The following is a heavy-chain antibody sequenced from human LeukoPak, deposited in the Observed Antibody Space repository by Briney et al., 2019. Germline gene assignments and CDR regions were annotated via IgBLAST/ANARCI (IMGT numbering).Heavy chain of an antibody. CDR1: GGSVRSYY. J-gene: IGHJ4*02. CDR2: IYYSGST. CDR3: ARDWGYCTNGVCPTVPDDY. V-gene: IGHV4-59*02. Sequence: PSETLSLTCTVSGGSVRSYYWSWIRQPPGKGLEWIGYIYYSGSTNYNPSLKSRVTISVDTSKNQFSLKLSSVTAADTAVYFCARDWGYCTNGVCPTVPDDYWGQGTLVTVSS. D-gene: IGHD2-8*01.